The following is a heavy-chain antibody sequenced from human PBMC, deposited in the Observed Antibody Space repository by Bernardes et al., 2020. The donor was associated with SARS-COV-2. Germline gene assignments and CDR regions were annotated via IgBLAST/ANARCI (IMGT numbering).Heavy chain of an antibody. CDR2: ISGSGNTT. CDR1: GFTFPKSD. J-gene: IGHJ4*02. CDR3: AKDDDRPLFGAPGFDS. V-gene: IGHV3-23*01. D-gene: IGHD3-3*01. Sequence: VGSLRLSCAASGFTFPKSDMSWVRQAPGPGLAWVSGISGSGNTTYYADSVKGRFTISRDNSKNTLFLQMDSLRAEDTAVYYCAKDDDRPLFGAPGFDSWGQGTLVTVSS.